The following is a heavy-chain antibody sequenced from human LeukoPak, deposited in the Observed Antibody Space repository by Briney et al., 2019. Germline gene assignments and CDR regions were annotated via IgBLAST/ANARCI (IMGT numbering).Heavy chain of an antibody. J-gene: IGHJ4*02. CDR3: ARAGGSVGWYGTIDS. V-gene: IGHV4-61*09. D-gene: IGHD6-19*01. CDR2: LYTSGTT. CDR1: GGSISSGSYY. Sequence: PSETLSLTCTVSGGSISSGSYYWTWIRQPAGKGLEWIGHLYTSGTTDYNPSLQSRVTISADTPKHQFSLRLTSVTAADTAVYYCARAGGSVGWYGTIDSWGQGTLVTVYS.